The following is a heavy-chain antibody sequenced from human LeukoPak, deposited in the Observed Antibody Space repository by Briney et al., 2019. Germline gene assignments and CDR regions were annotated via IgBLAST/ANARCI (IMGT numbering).Heavy chain of an antibody. CDR2: ISGSAHKI. D-gene: IGHD3-22*01. Sequence: GSLRLSCAASGFIFSSYSMSWVRQAPEKGLDWVSVISGSAHKIRYADSVKGRFTISRDNSKNTLYLQMNSLRAEDTAVYYCAKGPSSGYPYYFDYWGQGTLVTVSS. J-gene: IGHJ4*02. CDR1: GFIFSSYS. V-gene: IGHV3-23*01. CDR3: AKGPSSGYPYYFDY.